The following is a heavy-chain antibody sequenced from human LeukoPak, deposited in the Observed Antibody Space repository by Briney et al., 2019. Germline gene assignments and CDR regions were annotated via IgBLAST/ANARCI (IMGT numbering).Heavy chain of an antibody. CDR3: ARSLGAAADYNWFDP. CDR1: GGSISSSSYY. V-gene: IGHV4-31*03. D-gene: IGHD6-13*01. Sequence: SETLSLTCTVSGGSISSSSYYWSWIRQHPGKGLEWIGYIYYSGSTYYNPSLKSRVTISVDTSKNQFSLKLSSVTAADTAVYYCARSLGAAADYNWFDPWGQGTLVTVSS. J-gene: IGHJ5*02. CDR2: IYYSGST.